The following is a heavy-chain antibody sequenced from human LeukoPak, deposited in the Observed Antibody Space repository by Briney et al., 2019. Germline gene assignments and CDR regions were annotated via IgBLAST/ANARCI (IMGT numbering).Heavy chain of an antibody. CDR1: GFTFSSYA. CDR3: ARGRGPRETPYYFDY. CDR2: ISYDGSNK. J-gene: IGHJ4*02. D-gene: IGHD1-26*01. V-gene: IGHV3-30-3*01. Sequence: GGSLRLSCAASGFTFSSYAMHWVRQAPGKGLEWVAVISYDGSNKYYADSVKGRFTISRDNSKNTLSLQMNSLRAEDTAVYYCARGRGPRETPYYFDYWGQGTLVTVSS.